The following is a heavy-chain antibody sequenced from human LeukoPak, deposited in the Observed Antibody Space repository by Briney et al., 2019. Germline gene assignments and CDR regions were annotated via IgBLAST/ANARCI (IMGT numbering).Heavy chain of an antibody. V-gene: IGHV3-7*04. D-gene: IGHD5-18*01. Sequence: GGSLRLSCAASGFTSSDSCMTWVRQAPGQGLEWGANIKEDGSEIYYVDSVKGRFTISRDNAKNSLYLQLNSLRAEDTAVYYCARLEKQLWLQDYWGQGTLVTVSS. CDR3: ARLEKQLWLQDY. J-gene: IGHJ4*02. CDR1: GFTSSDSC. CDR2: IKEDGSEI.